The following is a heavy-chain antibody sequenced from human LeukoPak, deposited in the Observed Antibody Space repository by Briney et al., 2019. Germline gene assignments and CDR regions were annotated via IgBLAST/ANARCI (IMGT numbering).Heavy chain of an antibody. CDR1: GGSISSSSYY. CDR2: IYYSGST. D-gene: IGHD3-22*01. V-gene: IGHV4-39*07. Sequence: PSETLSLTCTVSGGSISSSSYYWGWIRQPPGKGLEWIGSIYYSGSTYYNPSLKSRVTISVDTSKNQFSLKLSSVTAADTAVYYCARDRHDSSGYYPFDYWGQGTLVTVSS. J-gene: IGHJ4*02. CDR3: ARDRHDSSGYYPFDY.